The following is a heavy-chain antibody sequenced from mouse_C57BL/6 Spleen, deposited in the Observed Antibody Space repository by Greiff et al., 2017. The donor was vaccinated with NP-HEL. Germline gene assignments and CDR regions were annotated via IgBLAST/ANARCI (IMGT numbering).Heavy chain of an antibody. D-gene: IGHD3-2*02. CDR1: GYTFTSYD. J-gene: IGHJ2*01. Sequence: VKLMESGPELVKPGASVKLSCKASGYTFTSYDINWVKQRPGQGLEWIGWIYPRDGSTKHNEKFKGKATLTVDTSSSTAYMELHSLTSEDSAVYFCARFRAQATYYFDYWGQGTTLTVSS. V-gene: IGHV1-85*01. CDR3: ARFRAQATYYFDY. CDR2: IYPRDGST.